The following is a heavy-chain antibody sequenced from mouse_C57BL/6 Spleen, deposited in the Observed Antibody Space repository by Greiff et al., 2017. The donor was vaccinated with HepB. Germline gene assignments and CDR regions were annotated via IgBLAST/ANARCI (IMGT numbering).Heavy chain of an antibody. Sequence: EVQLQQSGPELVKPGASVKIPCKASGYTFTDYNMDWVKQSHGKSLEWIGDINPNNGGTIYNQKFKGKATLTVDKSSSTAYMELRSLTSEDTAVYYCARVPYSNYPYWYFDVWGTGTTVTVSS. J-gene: IGHJ1*03. CDR2: INPNNGGT. CDR1: GYTFTDYN. V-gene: IGHV1-18*01. D-gene: IGHD2-5*01. CDR3: ARVPYSNYPYWYFDV.